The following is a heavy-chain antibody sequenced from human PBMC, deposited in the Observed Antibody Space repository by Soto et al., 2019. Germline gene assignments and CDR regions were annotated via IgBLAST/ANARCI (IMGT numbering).Heavy chain of an antibody. CDR2: INHSGST. J-gene: IGHJ4*02. CDR1: GGSFSGYY. D-gene: IGHD3-10*01. V-gene: IGHV4-34*01. CDR3: ESLAMVRGAPRDTHDY. Sequence: QVQLQQWGAGLLKPSETLSLTCAVYGGSFSGYYWSWIRQPPGKGLEWIGEINHSGSTNYNPSLKSRVTISVDTSKNQFSLKLSSVTAADTAVYYCESLAMVRGAPRDTHDYWGQGTLVTVSS.